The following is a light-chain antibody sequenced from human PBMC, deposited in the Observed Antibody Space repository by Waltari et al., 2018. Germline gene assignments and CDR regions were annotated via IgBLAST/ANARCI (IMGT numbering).Light chain of an antibody. CDR3: MEGTHLT. V-gene: IGKV2-30*02. J-gene: IGKJ4*01. CDR2: KVS. Sequence: DVAMTQSPLSLPVTPGQPASISCRSSQSLLHSNGNTYLSWFQQKPGQSPRRLIYKVSNRDSGVPDRFSGSGAGTDFTLKISRVEAEDVGVYYGMEGTHLTFGGGTKVEIK. CDR1: QSLLHSNGNTY.